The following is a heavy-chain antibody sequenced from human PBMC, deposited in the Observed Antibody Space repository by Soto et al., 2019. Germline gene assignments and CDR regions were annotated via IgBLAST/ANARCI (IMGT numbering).Heavy chain of an antibody. CDR3: ARVGRVVAATAHWFDP. J-gene: IGHJ5*02. Sequence: EMQLVESGGGLVQPGGSLRLSCAASGFTFSSYWMHWVRQAPGKGLVWVSRINSDGSSTSYADSVKGRFTISRDNAKNTLYLQMNSLRAEDTAVYYCARVGRVVAATAHWFDPWGQGTLVTVSS. D-gene: IGHD2-15*01. CDR1: GFTFSSYW. V-gene: IGHV3-74*01. CDR2: INSDGSST.